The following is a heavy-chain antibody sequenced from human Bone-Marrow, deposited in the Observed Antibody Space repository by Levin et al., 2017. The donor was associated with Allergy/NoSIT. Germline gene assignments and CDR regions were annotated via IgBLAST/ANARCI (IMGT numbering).Heavy chain of an antibody. CDR3: ARVRGYCSSGACYSGTWFDP. J-gene: IGHJ5*02. V-gene: IGHV4-59*01. CDR2: VYYTGST. CDR1: GGSIGRNY. Sequence: SETLSLTCTVSGGSIGRNYWSWIRQSPGKGLEYIGYVYYTGSTNYNPSLESRVTISVDTSKNQFSLKLYSVTAADTAVYFCARVRGYCSSGACYSGTWFDPWGQGTLVIVSS. D-gene: IGHD2-15*01.